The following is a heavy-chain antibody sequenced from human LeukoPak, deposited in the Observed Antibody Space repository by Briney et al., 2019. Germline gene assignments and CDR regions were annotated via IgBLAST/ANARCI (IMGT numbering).Heavy chain of an antibody. Sequence: GRSLRLSCAASGFIFSNYGMHWVRQAPGKGLEWVAVIAYDGSDKYYADSVKGRFTISRDNAKNTLYLQMNSLRAEDTAVYYCARDRMGAGPTTFDFWGQGTLVTVSS. CDR3: ARDRMGAGPTTFDF. CDR1: GFIFSNYG. V-gene: IGHV3-30*03. CDR2: IAYDGSDK. D-gene: IGHD1-26*01. J-gene: IGHJ4*02.